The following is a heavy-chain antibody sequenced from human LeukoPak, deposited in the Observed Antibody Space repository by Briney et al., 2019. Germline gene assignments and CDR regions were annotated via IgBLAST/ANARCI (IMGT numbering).Heavy chain of an antibody. D-gene: IGHD2-8*01. J-gene: IGHJ4*02. CDR2: ISGSGGST. CDR3: AKVRGRVSPLDY. V-gene: IGHV3-23*01. Sequence: GGSVRLSCEASGFTFSSYAMSWVRQAPGKGLEWVSAISGSGGSTYYADSVKGRYTISRDNSKNTLYLQMNSLRAEDTAVYYCAKVRGRVSPLDYWGQGTLVTVSS. CDR1: GFTFSSYA.